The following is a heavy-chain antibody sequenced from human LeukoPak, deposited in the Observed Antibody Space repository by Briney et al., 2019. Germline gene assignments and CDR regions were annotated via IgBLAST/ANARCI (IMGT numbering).Heavy chain of an antibody. D-gene: IGHD3-10*01. CDR1: GGSISSYY. Sequence: RASETLSLTCTVSGGSISSYYWSWIRQPPGKGLEWIGYIYYSGSTNYNPSLKSRVTISVDTSKNQFSLKLSSVTAADTAVYYCARVRYYGSGSYFRPYYYYYMDVWGKGTTVTISS. J-gene: IGHJ6*03. CDR2: IYYSGST. CDR3: ARVRYYGSGSYFRPYYYYYMDV. V-gene: IGHV4-59*01.